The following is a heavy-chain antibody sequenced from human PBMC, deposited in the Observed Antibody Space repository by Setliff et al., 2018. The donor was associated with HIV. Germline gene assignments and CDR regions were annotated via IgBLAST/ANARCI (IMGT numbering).Heavy chain of an antibody. CDR1: DGSISSSSYY. J-gene: IGHJ3*02. V-gene: IGHV4-39*01. CDR3: ARQSGYTRGWDIFGLVAGSFDI. Sequence: PSETLSLTCNVSDGSISSSSYYWAWIRQPPGKGLEWIGTIYYSGNTYYRPSLKSRVTVSIDTSKNQFSLRLNSVTAADTAVYYCARQSGYTRGWDIFGLVAGSFDIWGQGTMVTVSS. D-gene: IGHD3-3*01. CDR2: IYYSGNT.